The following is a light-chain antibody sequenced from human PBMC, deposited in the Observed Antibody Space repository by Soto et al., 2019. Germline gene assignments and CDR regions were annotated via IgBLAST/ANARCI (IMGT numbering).Light chain of an antibody. J-gene: IGKJ5*01. Sequence: DIQMTQSPSSLSASVGDRITITCRASQDISNYLAWYQQKPGKVPKLLIYSASTLQSGVPSRFSGSASGTDFTLTISSLQPEDVATYFCQKYNSALTFDQGTRLEIK. CDR1: QDISNY. V-gene: IGKV1-27*01. CDR3: QKYNSALT. CDR2: SAS.